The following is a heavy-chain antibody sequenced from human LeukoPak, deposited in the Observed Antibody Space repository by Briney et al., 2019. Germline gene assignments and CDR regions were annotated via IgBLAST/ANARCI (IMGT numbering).Heavy chain of an antibody. J-gene: IGHJ4*02. CDR3: AKDRGIISDY. CDR2: ISSSGRTI. D-gene: IGHD3-10*01. V-gene: IGHV3-48*03. Sequence: GGSLRLSCAASGFTFSNYEMNWVRQAPGKGLEWVSFISSSGRTIYYADSVKGRFTISRDNSKNTLYLQMNSLGAEDTAVYYCAKDRGIISDYWGQGTLVTVSS. CDR1: GFTFSNYE.